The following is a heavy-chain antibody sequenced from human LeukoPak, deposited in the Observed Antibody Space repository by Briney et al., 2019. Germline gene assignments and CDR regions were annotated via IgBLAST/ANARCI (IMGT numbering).Heavy chain of an antibody. D-gene: IGHD3-16*01. CDR1: GFTFDDYA. CDR2: ISGDGGST. CDR3: VKDLLVGRFEAFDI. V-gene: IGHV3-43*02. Sequence: GGSLRLSCAASGFTFDDYAMHWVRQAPGKGLEWVSLISGDGGSTYYADSVKGRFTISRDNSKNSLYLQMNSLRTEDTALYYCVKDLLVGRFEAFDIWGQGTMVTVSS. J-gene: IGHJ3*02.